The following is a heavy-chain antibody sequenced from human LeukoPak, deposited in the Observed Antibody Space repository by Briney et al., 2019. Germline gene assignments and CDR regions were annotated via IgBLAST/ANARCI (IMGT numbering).Heavy chain of an antibody. Sequence: GGSLRLSCAASGFTFSSYWMSWVRQAPGKGLEWVANIKQDGSEKYYVDSVKGRVTISRDNAKNSLYLQMNSLRAEDTAVYYCARDSGNSSSWYRRAYYSMDVWGKGTTVTVSS. CDR2: IKQDGSEK. J-gene: IGHJ6*03. CDR1: GFTFSSYW. D-gene: IGHD6-13*01. CDR3: ARDSGNSSSWYRRAYYSMDV. V-gene: IGHV3-7*01.